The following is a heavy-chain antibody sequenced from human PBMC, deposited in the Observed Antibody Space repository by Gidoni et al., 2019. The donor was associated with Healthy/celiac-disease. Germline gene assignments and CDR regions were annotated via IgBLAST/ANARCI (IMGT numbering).Heavy chain of an antibody. D-gene: IGHD3-3*01. J-gene: IGHJ6*02. CDR3: ARDCLRALRFLGTRYYYYGMDV. Sequence: QVQLQQWGAGLLKPAETLSLTCAVYGWSFSGYDWSWIRQPPGKGLELIGASNHSGSTNYNPSLKSRVTISVDTSKNQFSLKLSSVTAADTAVYYCARDCLRALRFLGTRYYYYGMDVWGQGTTVTVSS. CDR2: SNHSGST. CDR1: GWSFSGYD. V-gene: IGHV4-34*01.